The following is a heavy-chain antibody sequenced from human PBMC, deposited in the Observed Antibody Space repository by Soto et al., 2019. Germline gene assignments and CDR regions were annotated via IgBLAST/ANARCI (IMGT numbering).Heavy chain of an antibody. CDR1: GFTFSSYG. J-gene: IGHJ6*02. V-gene: IGHV3-33*01. D-gene: IGHD2-2*01. Sequence: PGGSLRLSCAASGFTFSSYGMRWVRQAPGKGLEWVAVIRYDGSNKYYADSVKGRFTISRDNSKNTLYLQMNSLRAEDTAVYYCARDLPYCSSTSCPTGMDVWGQGTTVTVSS. CDR3: ARDLPYCSSTSCPTGMDV. CDR2: IRYDGSNK.